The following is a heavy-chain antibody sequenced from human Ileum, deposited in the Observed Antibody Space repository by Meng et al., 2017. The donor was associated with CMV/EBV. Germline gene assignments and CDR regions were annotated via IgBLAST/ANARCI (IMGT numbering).Heavy chain of an antibody. CDR2: TFYKSTYYN. J-gene: IGHJ4*02. V-gene: IGHV6-1*01. D-gene: IGHD3-9*01. CDR1: GDTVSRNSLV. CDR3: ATDWDLNY. Sequence: QLQFHQSGPGLLKPPQTLFLTFAVSGDTVSRNSLVCNWIRQSPSRGLEWLGRTFYKSTYYNDYAVSVKSRIIINADTSNNQLSLQLNSVTPDDTAVYYCATDWDLNYWGQGILVTVSS.